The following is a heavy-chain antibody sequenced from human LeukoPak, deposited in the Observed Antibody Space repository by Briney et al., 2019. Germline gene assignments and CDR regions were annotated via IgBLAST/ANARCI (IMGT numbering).Heavy chain of an antibody. Sequence: AETLSLTCTVSGGPIFSYYWSWLRQTAGKGLEWIGRLHPGVGTYYNPSLKSRVTMSVDTSKKQFALKLSAVTAADTAVYYCARLKFYDSTGYSPGHYMDVWGKGTTVTVSS. CDR2: LHPGVGT. V-gene: IGHV4-4*07. CDR1: GGPIFSYY. CDR3: ARLKFYDSTGYSPGHYMDV. D-gene: IGHD3-22*01. J-gene: IGHJ6*03.